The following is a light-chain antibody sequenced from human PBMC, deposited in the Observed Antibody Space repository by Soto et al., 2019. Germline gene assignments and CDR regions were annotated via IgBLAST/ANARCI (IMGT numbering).Light chain of an antibody. V-gene: IGLV2-14*01. CDR2: EVS. CDR3: SSYTSSSIDYV. CDR1: SSDVGGYNY. Sequence: QSALTQPASVSGSPGQSITISCTGTSSDVGGYNYVSWYQQHPGKAPKLMIYEVSNRPAGVSNRFSGSKSGNTASLTNSGLQAEDDADYYCSSYTSSSIDYVLGTGTQLTVL. J-gene: IGLJ1*01.